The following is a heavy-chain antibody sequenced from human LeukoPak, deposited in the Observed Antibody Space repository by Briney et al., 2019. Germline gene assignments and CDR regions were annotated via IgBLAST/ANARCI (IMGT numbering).Heavy chain of an antibody. Sequence: SETLSLTCTVSGGSISSYYWSWIRQPPGKGLEWIGYIYYSGSTNYNPSLKSRATISVDTSKNQFSLKLSSVTAADTAVYYCARLRTGYSSSWYYFDYWGQGTLVTVSS. CDR2: IYYSGST. V-gene: IGHV4-59*08. CDR1: GGSISSYY. J-gene: IGHJ4*02. CDR3: ARLRTGYSSSWYYFDY. D-gene: IGHD6-13*01.